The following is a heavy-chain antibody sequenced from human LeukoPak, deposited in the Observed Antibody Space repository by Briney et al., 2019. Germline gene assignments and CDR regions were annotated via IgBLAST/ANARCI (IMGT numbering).Heavy chain of an antibody. CDR1: GYSISSGYY. CDR2: IYHSGST. Sequence: SETLSLTCTVSGYSISSGYYWGWIRQPPGKGLEWIGSIYHSGSTYYNPSLKSRVTISVDTSKNQFSLKLSSVTAADTAVYYCARPAPAVAGWGRAFDIWGQGTMVTVSS. J-gene: IGHJ3*02. D-gene: IGHD6-19*01. CDR3: ARPAPAVAGWGRAFDI. V-gene: IGHV4-38-2*02.